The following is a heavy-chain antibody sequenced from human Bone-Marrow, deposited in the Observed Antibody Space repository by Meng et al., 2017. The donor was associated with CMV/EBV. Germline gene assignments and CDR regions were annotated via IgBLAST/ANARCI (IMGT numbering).Heavy chain of an antibody. CDR2: IIPIVGIA. CDR3: ARFSGVITFGGVIYYFAY. J-gene: IGHJ4*02. V-gene: IGHV1-69*02. Sequence: SVKVSCKASGDTFSLYTITWVRQAPGQGLEWVGRIIPIVGIANYAQRFQGRLMITADKSTRTAYMELSSLTCEDTAVYYCARFSGVITFGGVIYYFAYWGQGPLVTFSS. CDR1: GDTFSLYT. D-gene: IGHD3-16*02.